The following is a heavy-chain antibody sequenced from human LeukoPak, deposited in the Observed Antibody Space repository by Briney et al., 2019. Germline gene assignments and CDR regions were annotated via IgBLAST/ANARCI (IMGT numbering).Heavy chain of an antibody. Sequence: SETLSLTCAVYGGSFSGYYWSWIRQPPGKGLEWIGEINHSGSTNYNPSLKSRVTISVDTSKNQFSLKLSSVTAADTAVYYCVRVVVPAAGFDPWGPGTLVTVSS. J-gene: IGHJ5*02. CDR3: VRVVVPAAGFDP. D-gene: IGHD2-2*01. V-gene: IGHV4-34*01. CDR2: INHSGST. CDR1: GGSFSGYY.